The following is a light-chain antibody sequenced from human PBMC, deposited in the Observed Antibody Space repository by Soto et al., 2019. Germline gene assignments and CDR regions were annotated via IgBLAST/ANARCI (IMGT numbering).Light chain of an antibody. CDR3: QQYASSPWT. J-gene: IGKJ1*01. CDR2: GAS. CDR1: QTIRSNY. V-gene: IGKV3-20*01. Sequence: ETVLTQSPGTLSLSPGERATLSCRASQTIRSNYLAWYRQTPGQAPRLLIYGASNRATGIADRFSGSGSGTDFPLIISRLEPEDFALYYCQQYASSPWTFGQGTKVEIK.